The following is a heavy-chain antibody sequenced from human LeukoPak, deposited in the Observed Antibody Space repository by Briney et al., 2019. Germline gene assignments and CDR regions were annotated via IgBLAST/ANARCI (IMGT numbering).Heavy chain of an antibody. CDR1: GFTFSSYA. D-gene: IGHD6-19*01. CDR2: ISSGSSYI. V-gene: IGHV3-21*01. CDR3: ARDGDSSGWSPWYYYGMDV. Sequence: GGSLRLSCAASGFTFSSYAMSWVRQAPGKGLEWVSSISSGSSYIYYADSVKGRFTISRDNAKNSLYLQMNSLRAEDTAVYYCARDGDSSGWSPWYYYGMDVWGQGTTVTVSS. J-gene: IGHJ6*02.